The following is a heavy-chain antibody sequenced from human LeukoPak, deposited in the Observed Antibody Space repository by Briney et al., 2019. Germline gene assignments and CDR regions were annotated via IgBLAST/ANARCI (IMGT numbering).Heavy chain of an antibody. CDR1: GFTFSSYG. CDR2: IRYDGSNK. V-gene: IGHV3-30*02. CDR3: ARSFDL. Sequence: GGSLRLSCAASGFTFSSYGMHWVRQAPGKGLEWVAFIRYDGSNKYYADSVKGRFTISRDNAKNSLYLQVNSLRADDTAVYYCARSFDLWGQGTLVTVSS. J-gene: IGHJ4*02.